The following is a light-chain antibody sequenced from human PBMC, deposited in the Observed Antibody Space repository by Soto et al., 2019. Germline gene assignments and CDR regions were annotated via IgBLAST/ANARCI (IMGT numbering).Light chain of an antibody. CDR3: QQYNNWPPWT. CDR2: GAS. J-gene: IGKJ1*01. Sequence: DTVMTQSPATLSVSPGERATLSCRASQTVRSNLAWYQQKPGQAPRLLIYGASTRATGVPARFSGSGSGTEFTLTISSLQSEDFAFYYCQQYNNWPPWTFGQGTKVDIK. CDR1: QTVRSN. V-gene: IGKV3-15*01.